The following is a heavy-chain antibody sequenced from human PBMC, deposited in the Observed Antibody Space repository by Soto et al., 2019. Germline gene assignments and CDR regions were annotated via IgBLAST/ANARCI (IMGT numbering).Heavy chain of an antibody. CDR1: GFTVSNNY. J-gene: IGHJ4*02. V-gene: IGHV3-53*01. CDR3: ARDGGSSGVDY. Sequence: EVQLVESGGGLIQPGGSLRLSCAASGFTVSNNYMSWVRQAPGKGLEWVSVIYSGGTTYYSDSVKGRFTISRDNSKNTLYLQMSSLRAEDTAVYSCARDGGSSGVDYWGQGTLVTVSS. CDR2: IYSGGTT. D-gene: IGHD6-19*01.